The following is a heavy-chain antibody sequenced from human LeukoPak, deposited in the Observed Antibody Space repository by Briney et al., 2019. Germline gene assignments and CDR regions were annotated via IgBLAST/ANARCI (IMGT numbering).Heavy chain of an antibody. J-gene: IGHJ6*02. D-gene: IGHD6-19*01. CDR2: ISSSGNTI. Sequence: GGSLRLSCAASGFTFSSYPMSWVRQAPGKGLEWISYISSSGNTIYYAHSVKGRFTISRDNAQNSLYLQMSSLRAEDSAVYYCARDLTVAGPMDVWGQGTTVTVSS. CDR1: GFTFSSYP. CDR3: ARDLTVAGPMDV. V-gene: IGHV3-48*04.